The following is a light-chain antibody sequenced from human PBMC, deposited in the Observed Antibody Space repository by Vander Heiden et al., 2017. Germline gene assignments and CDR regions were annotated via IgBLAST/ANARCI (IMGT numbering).Light chain of an antibody. J-gene: IGLJ2*01. CDR1: SRSVGNYDL. CDR2: EVV. Sequence: QSALTQTASGSGSPGQSLTISCTGCSRSVGNYDLFPRYQQHPGNPPNVIFYEVVKGPSVVSNRFSGSKSGNTASLTISGLQDEDEADYFCCSYAGHSTVVFGGGTKVTVL. V-gene: IGLV2-23*02. CDR3: CSYAGHSTVV.